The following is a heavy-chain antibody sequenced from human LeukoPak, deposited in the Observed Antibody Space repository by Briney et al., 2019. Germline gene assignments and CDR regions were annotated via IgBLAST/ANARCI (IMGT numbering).Heavy chain of an antibody. Sequence: GASVKVSCKASGGTFSSYAISWVRQAPGQGLEWMGRIIPILGIANYAQKFQGRVTITADKSTSTAYMELSSLRSEDTAVYYCARDSTHDSHPGYYFDYWGQGTLVTVSS. CDR1: GGTFSSYA. CDR3: ARDSTHDSHPGYYFDY. V-gene: IGHV1-69*04. CDR2: IIPILGIA. J-gene: IGHJ4*02. D-gene: IGHD2-15*01.